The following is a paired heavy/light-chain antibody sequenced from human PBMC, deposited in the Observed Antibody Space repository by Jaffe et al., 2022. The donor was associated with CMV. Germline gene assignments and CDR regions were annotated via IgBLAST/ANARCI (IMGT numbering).Heavy chain of an antibody. CDR2: IYYSGST. Sequence: QVQLQESGPGLVKPSDTLSLTCAVSGYSISSSNWWGWIRQPPGKGLEWIGYIYYSGSTYYNPSLKSRVTMSVDTSKNQFSLKLSSVTAVDTAVYYCARTCAGDYVDFCIDYWGQGTLVTVSS. J-gene: IGHJ4*02. CDR1: GYSISSSNW. D-gene: IGHD4-17*01. CDR3: ARTCAGDYVDFCIDY. V-gene: IGHV4-28*07.
Light chain of an antibody. CDR1: SSNIGSNT. J-gene: IGLJ2*01. CDR3: AAWDDSLNGPVV. V-gene: IGLV1-44*01. Sequence: QSVLTQPPSASGTPGQRVTISCSGSSSNIGSNTVNWYQQLPGTAPKLLIYSNNQRPSGVPDRFSGSKSGTSASLAISGLQSEDEADYYCAAWDDSLNGPVVFGGGTKLTVL. CDR2: SNN.